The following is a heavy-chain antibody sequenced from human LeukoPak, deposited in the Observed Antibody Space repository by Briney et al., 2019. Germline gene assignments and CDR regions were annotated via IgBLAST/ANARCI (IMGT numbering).Heavy chain of an antibody. CDR2: LSPSGADT. V-gene: IGHV3-23*01. CDR1: GFTFTNYA. J-gene: IGHJ3*02. CDR3: ARRAYNWGAFDI. Sequence: GGSLRLSCAASGFTFTNYAMNWVRQAPGKGLEWVSTLSPSGADTYYADSVKGRFTISRDISKNTLYLQMNSLRAEDTAVYYCARRAYNWGAFDIWGQGTMVTASS. D-gene: IGHD5-24*01.